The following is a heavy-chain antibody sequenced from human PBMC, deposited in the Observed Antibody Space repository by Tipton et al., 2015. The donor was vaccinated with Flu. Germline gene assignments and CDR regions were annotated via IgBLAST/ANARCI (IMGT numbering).Heavy chain of an antibody. D-gene: IGHD1-1*01. CDR2: IYPDDSDV. V-gene: IGHV5-51*03. Sequence: QLVQSGAELKKPGESQKISCKGSGYTFADYWIGWVRQMPGRGLEWIGFIYPDDSDVRYIPSIQGQVTFSVDKSTSTAYLHWSSLKTSDTAIYYCARPLIQHVDDGLDIWGQGTMVTVSS. CDR1: GYTFADYW. J-gene: IGHJ3*02. CDR3: ARPLIQHVDDGLDI.